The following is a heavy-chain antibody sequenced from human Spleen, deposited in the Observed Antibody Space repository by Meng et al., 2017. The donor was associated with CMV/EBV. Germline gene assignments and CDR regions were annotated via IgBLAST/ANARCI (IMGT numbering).Heavy chain of an antibody. V-gene: IGHV4-34*01. CDR3: ARQGTVSTGEWFDP. J-gene: IGHJ5*02. CDR2: IYYSGRT. Sequence: SETLSLTCAVYGGSFSGYYWSWIRQPPGKGLEWIGSIYYSGRTYYNPSLKSRVTISADTSKNQFSLKVTSVTAADTAVYYCARQGTVSTGEWFDPWGQGTLVTVSS. D-gene: IGHD3-16*01. CDR1: GGSFSGYY.